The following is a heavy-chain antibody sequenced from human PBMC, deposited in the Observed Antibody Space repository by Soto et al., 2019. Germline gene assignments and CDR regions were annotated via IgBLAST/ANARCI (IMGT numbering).Heavy chain of an antibody. Sequence: GGSLRLSCAASGFTFSSYGMHWVRQAPGKGLEWVAVISYDGSNKYYADSVKGRFTISRDNSKNTLYLQMNSLRAEDTAVYYCAKDLEVVTAPYYGMDVWGHGTTVTVSS. D-gene: IGHD2-21*02. CDR2: ISYDGSNK. CDR1: GFTFSSYG. CDR3: AKDLEVVTAPYYGMDV. J-gene: IGHJ6*02. V-gene: IGHV3-30*18.